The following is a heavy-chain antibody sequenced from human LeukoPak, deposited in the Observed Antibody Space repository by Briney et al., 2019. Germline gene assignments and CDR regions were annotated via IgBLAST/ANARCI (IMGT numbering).Heavy chain of an antibody. Sequence: GRSLRLSCAASGFTFSSYAMSWVRQAPGKGLEWVSAISGSGGSTYYADSVKGRFTISRDNSKNTLYLQMNSLRAEDTAVYYCARCSGGSCYYYFDYWGQGTLVTVSS. V-gene: IGHV3-23*01. CDR2: ISGSGGST. CDR1: GFTFSSYA. J-gene: IGHJ4*02. D-gene: IGHD2-15*01. CDR3: ARCSGGSCYYYFDY.